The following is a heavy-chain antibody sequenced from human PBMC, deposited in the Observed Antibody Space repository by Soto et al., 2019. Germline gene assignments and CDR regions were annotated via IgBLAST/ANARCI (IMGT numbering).Heavy chain of an antibody. V-gene: IGHV5-10-1*01. J-gene: IGHJ5*02. Sequence: KGSGCKVGRSWSTSVHQRPEKGLEWMGRIDPSDSQTYYSPSFRGHVTISVTKSITTVFLQWSSLRASDTAMYYCARQIYDSDAGDIFHCSCDSWGPG. CDR3: ARQIYDSDAGDIFHCSCDS. CDR2: IDPSDSQT. CDR1: GCKVGRSW. D-gene: IGHD3-9*01.